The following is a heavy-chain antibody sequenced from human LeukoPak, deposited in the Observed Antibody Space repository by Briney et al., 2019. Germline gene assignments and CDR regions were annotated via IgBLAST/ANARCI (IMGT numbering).Heavy chain of an antibody. CDR1: GFTFSSYS. Sequence: GGSLRLSCAASGFTFSSYSMNWVRQAPGKGLEWVSSISGSSSYIYYADSVKGRFTISRDNAKNSLYLQVNSLRAEDTAVYFCARGISNVAGRENFDNWGQGTLVTVSS. CDR2: ISGSSSYI. D-gene: IGHD6-19*01. J-gene: IGHJ4*02. V-gene: IGHV3-21*01. CDR3: ARGISNVAGRENFDN.